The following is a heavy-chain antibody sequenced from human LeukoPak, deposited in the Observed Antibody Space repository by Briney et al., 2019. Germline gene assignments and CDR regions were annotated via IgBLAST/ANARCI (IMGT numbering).Heavy chain of an antibody. CDR3: ARVTRGEFDY. Sequence: PGGSLRLSCAVSGFTVSSNYMSWVRQAPGKGLEWVSVISSGGTTYYAVFVKGRFTISRDNAKNSLYLQMNSLRAEDTALYYCARVTRGEFDYWGQGTLVTVSS. D-gene: IGHD3-10*01. V-gene: IGHV3-53*01. J-gene: IGHJ4*02. CDR2: ISSGGTT. CDR1: GFTVSSNY.